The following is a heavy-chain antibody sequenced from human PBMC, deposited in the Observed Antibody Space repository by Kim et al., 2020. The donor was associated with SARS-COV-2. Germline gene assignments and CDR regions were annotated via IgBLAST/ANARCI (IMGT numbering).Heavy chain of an antibody. D-gene: IGHD5-12*01. J-gene: IGHJ4*01. V-gene: IGHV1-69*01. Sequence: KCRGRVTITADESTGTAYMELSSLRSEDTAVYYCARDPWGYSGYEGALDYWGQGTLVTVSS. CDR3: ARDPWGYSGYEGALDY.